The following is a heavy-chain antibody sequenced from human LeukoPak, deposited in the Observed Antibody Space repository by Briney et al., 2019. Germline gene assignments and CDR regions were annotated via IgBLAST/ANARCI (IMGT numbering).Heavy chain of an antibody. Sequence: GGSLRLSCAASGFTFSSYAMSWVRQAPGKGLEWVSAISGSGGSTYYADSVEGRFTISRDNSKNTLYLQMNSLRAEDTAVYYCANLGGNHYYYYYMDVWGKGTTVTVSS. V-gene: IGHV3-23*01. CDR2: ISGSGGST. CDR1: GFTFSSYA. D-gene: IGHD3-16*01. J-gene: IGHJ6*03. CDR3: ANLGGNHYYYYYMDV.